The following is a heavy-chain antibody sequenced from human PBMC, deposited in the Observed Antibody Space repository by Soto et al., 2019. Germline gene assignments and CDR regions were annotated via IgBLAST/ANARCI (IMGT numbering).Heavy chain of an antibody. CDR3: AREVPGIAVAGTRENAFDI. V-gene: IGHV4-59*01. Sequence: SETLSLTCTVSGGSISSYYWSWIRQPPGKGLEWIGYIYYSGSTNYNPSLKSRVTISVDTSKIQFSLKLSSVTAADTAVYYCAREVPGIAVAGTRENAFDIWGQGTMVTVSS. CDR2: IYYSGST. J-gene: IGHJ3*02. CDR1: GGSISSYY. D-gene: IGHD6-19*01.